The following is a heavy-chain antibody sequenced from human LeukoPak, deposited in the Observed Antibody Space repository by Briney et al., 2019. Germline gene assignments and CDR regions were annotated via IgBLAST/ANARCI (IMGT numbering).Heavy chain of an antibody. Sequence: SGGSLRLSCAASGFAFSTNWMHWVRQAPGKGLVWVSHISTDARTITYADFVKGRFTISRDNAKNSLYLQMNRLRAEDTAVYYCARSYDYWSTYLDYYYMDVWGKGTTVTVSS. CDR2: ISTDARTI. D-gene: IGHD3-3*01. CDR1: GFAFSTNW. J-gene: IGHJ6*03. CDR3: ARSYDYWSTYLDYYYMDV. V-gene: IGHV3-74*01.